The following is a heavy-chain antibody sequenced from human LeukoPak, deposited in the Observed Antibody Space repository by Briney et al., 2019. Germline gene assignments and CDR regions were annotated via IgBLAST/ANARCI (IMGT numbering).Heavy chain of an antibody. Sequence: PSQTLSLTCTVSGGSISSGDYYWSWIRQPPGKGLEWIGYIYYSGSTYYNPSLKSRVTISVDTSKNQFSLKLSSVTAADTAVYYCARDGRFGELGIDYWGQGTLVTVSS. V-gene: IGHV4-30-4*08. CDR2: IYYSGST. CDR1: GGSISSGDYY. D-gene: IGHD3-10*01. CDR3: ARDGRFGELGIDY. J-gene: IGHJ4*02.